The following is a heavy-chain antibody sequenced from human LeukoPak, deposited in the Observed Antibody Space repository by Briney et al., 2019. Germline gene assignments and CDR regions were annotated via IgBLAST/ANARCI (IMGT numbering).Heavy chain of an antibody. J-gene: IGHJ4*02. V-gene: IGHV4-59*01. CDR3: ARNYNWGSSYFDP. CDR1: GGSISTYY. Sequence: PSETLSLTCSVSGGSISTYYWNWIRQPPGKGLEWIGYVYNSGSRNYNPSLKSRVTLSVDTSKNQFSLKLSSVTAADTAVYYCARNYNWGSSYFDPWGQGILVTVSS. D-gene: IGHD7-27*01. CDR2: VYNSGSR.